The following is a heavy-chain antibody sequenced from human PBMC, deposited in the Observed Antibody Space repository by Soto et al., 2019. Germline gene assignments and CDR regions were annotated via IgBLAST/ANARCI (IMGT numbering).Heavy chain of an antibody. Sequence: QVQLQESGPGLVKPSETLSLTCTVSGGSISSYYWSWIRQPPGKGLEWIGYIYYSGSTNYNPSLKSRVTISVDPSKNQFSLKLSSVTAADTAVYYCARHSYGDYSYWYFDLWGRGTLVTVSS. D-gene: IGHD4-17*01. CDR1: GGSISSYY. CDR3: ARHSYGDYSYWYFDL. CDR2: IYYSGST. V-gene: IGHV4-59*08. J-gene: IGHJ2*01.